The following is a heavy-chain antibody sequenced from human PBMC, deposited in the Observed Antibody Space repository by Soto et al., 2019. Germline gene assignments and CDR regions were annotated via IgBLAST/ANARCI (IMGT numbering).Heavy chain of an antibody. Sequence: ASVKVSCKASGGTFSRYSISWVRQALGQGLEWMGGIIPIFGSAKYAEKFQGRVMITADESTTTAYMELSSLTSEDTAVYYCARVFSGDYSFFFAYWGQGTLVTVSS. J-gene: IGHJ4*02. D-gene: IGHD4-4*01. CDR2: IIPIFGSA. V-gene: IGHV1-69*13. CDR1: GGTFSRYS. CDR3: ARVFSGDYSFFFAY.